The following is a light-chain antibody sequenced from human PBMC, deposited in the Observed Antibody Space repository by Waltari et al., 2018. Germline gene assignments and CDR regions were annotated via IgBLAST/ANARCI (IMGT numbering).Light chain of an antibody. V-gene: IGLV1-47*01. CDR1: TSNIVSNY. Sequence: QSGLTQPPSASGTPGQRVIISCSGSTSNIVSNYVYWYQHVPGAAPKLLIYRNDQRPSRVPDRFSGSKSGASASLAISGLRSEDEAHYVCASWDESLSGFVVFGGGTKLTVL. CDR3: ASWDESLSGFVV. CDR2: RND. J-gene: IGLJ2*01.